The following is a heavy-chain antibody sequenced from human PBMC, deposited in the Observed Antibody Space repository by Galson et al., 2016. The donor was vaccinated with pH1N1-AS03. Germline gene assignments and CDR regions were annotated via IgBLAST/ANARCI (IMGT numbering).Heavy chain of an antibody. CDR1: GYLFTNYW. J-gene: IGHJ4*02. CDR3: ARHASPTILYDHFDS. V-gene: IGHV5-51*01. CDR2: IYPSDSDA. Sequence: QSGAEVKQPGESLKISCKASGYLFTNYWIAWVRQMPGKGLEWMGIIYPSDSDARYSPSFQGQVTFSADKSTSTAYLHLTTLKAADSAIYYCARHASPTILYDHFDSWGRGTLVTVSS. D-gene: IGHD5/OR15-5a*01.